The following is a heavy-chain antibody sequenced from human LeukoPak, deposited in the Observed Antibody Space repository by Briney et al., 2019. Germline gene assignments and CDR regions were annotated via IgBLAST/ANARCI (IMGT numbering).Heavy chain of an antibody. CDR2: IYYSGST. D-gene: IGHD3-22*01. V-gene: IGHV4-30-4*01. CDR3: ARGTRMYYYDSSGAWFDP. Sequence: SETLSLTCTVSGGSISSGDYYWSWIRQPPGKGLEWIGYIYYSGSTYYNPSLKSRVTISVDTSKNQFSLKLNSVTAADTAVYYCARGTRMYYYDSSGAWFDPWGQGTLVTVSS. J-gene: IGHJ5*02. CDR1: GGSISSGDYY.